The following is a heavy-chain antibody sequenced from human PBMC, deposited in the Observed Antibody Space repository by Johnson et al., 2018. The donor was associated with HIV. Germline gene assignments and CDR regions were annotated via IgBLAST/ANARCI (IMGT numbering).Heavy chain of an antibody. Sequence: QVQLVESGGGVVQPGRSLRLSCAASGFTFNNYAMHWVRQAPGKGLEWVAVISYDGSNKYYADSVKGRFTISRDNSKNTLYLQMNSLRAEDTAVYYCARDPDIWGQGTMVTVSS. CDR1: GFTFNNYA. CDR2: ISYDGSNK. V-gene: IGHV3-30-3*01. J-gene: IGHJ3*02. CDR3: ARDPDI.